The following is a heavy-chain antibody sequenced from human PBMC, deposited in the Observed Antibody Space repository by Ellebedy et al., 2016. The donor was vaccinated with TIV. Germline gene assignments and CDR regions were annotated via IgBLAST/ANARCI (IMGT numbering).Heavy chain of an antibody. CDR3: ARDVRFIDQQHNWFDP. V-gene: IGHV3-11*01. J-gene: IGHJ5*02. CDR2: ISSSGSPI. CDR1: GFTFSDYY. D-gene: IGHD6-13*01. Sequence: GESLKISCAASGFTFSDYYMSWIRQAPGKGLEWVSYISSSGSPIYYADSVKGRFTISRDNAKNSLYLQVNSLRAEDTAVYYCARDVRFIDQQHNWFDPWGQGTLVTVSS.